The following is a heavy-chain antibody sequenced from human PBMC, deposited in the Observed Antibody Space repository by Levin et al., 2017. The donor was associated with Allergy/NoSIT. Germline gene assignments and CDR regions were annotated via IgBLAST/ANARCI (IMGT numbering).Heavy chain of an antibody. D-gene: IGHD1-26*01. CDR2: ITSSGIAI. J-gene: IGHJ4*02. V-gene: IGHV3-11*01. CDR3: VRGAKDWERGVTADF. Sequence: PGGSLRLSCSTSGFNLRDYYMSWVRQAPGKGLECVADITSSGIAIYNADSVEGRFTVSKDNAKNSLYLHMNSLRIEDTAVYYCVRGAKDWERGVTADFWGQGTLVTVSS. CDR1: GFNLRDYY.